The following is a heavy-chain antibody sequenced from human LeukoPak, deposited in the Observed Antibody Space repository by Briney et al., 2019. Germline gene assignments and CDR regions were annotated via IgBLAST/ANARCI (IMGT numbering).Heavy chain of an antibody. D-gene: IGHD6-19*01. Sequence: ASVKVSCKASGYTFTGYYMHWVRQAPGQGLEWMGWINPNSGGTNYAQKFQGRVTMTRDTSISTAYMELSRLRSDDTAVCYCARAYIAVAAHYFDYWGQGTLVTVSS. V-gene: IGHV1-2*02. J-gene: IGHJ4*02. CDR3: ARAYIAVAAHYFDY. CDR1: GYTFTGYY. CDR2: INPNSGGT.